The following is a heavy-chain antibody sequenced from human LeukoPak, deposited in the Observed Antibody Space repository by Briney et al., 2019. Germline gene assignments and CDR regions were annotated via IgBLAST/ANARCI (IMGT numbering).Heavy chain of an antibody. CDR2: INHSGST. V-gene: IGHV4-34*01. CDR1: GESFSAYS. J-gene: IGHJ5*02. CDR3: TRERSSPGINWFDP. D-gene: IGHD1-1*01. Sequence: SETLSLTCAVYGESFSAYSWNWIRQSPGKGLEWIGEINHSGSTNYNPSLKSRVTISVDTSKNQTSKRQFSLKLNSVTAADTAVYYCTRERSSPGINWFDPWGQGTLVTVSS.